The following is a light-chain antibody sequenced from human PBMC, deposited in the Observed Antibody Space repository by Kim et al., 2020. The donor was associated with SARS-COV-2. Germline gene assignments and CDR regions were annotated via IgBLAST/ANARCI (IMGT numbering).Light chain of an antibody. CDR1: NIGSES. CDR2: DDS. V-gene: IGLV3-21*03. J-gene: IGLJ2*01. CDR3: QVWDSSSDHSVV. Sequence: PGKTGRITCGGNNIGSESVHWYQQKPGQAPVLVVYDDSDRPSGIPERFSGSNSGNTATLPISRVEAGDEADYYCQVWDSSSDHSVVFGGGTQLTVL.